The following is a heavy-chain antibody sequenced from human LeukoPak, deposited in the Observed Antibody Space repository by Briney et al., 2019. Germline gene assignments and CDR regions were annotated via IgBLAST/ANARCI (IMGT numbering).Heavy chain of an antibody. J-gene: IGHJ6*02. Sequence: GGSLRLSCAASGFTFSSYSMNWVRQAPGKGLEWVSSISSSSSYIYYADSVKGRFTISRDNAKNSLYLQMNSLRAEDTAVYYCARDDSGIAAAGLYYYYGMDVWGQGTTVTVSS. D-gene: IGHD6-13*01. CDR3: ARDDSGIAAAGLYYYYGMDV. CDR2: ISSSSSYI. V-gene: IGHV3-21*01. CDR1: GFTFSSYS.